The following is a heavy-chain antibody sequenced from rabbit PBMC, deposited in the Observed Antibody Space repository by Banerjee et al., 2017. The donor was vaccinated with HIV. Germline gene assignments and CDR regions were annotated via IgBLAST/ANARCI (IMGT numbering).Heavy chain of an antibody. CDR1: GVDVSGYYY. V-gene: IGHV1S45*01. CDR2: TYAGSGSIT. CDR3: ARDGVVAGYGYRGRLDL. Sequence: QQQLEESGGGLVKPGGTLTLTCTASGVDVSGYYYMCWVRQAPGKGLEWIACTYAGSGSITWYASWAKGRFTVSKTSSTTVTLQMTSLTAADTATYFCARDGVVAGYGYRGRLDLWGQGTLVTVS. D-gene: IGHD6-1*01. J-gene: IGHJ3*01.